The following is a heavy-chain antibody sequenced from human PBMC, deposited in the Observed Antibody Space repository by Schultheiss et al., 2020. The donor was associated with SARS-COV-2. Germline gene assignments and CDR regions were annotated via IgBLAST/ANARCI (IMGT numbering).Heavy chain of an antibody. Sequence: GGSLRLSCAASGFTFSSYWMSWVRQAPGKGLEWVSAISGSGGSTYYADSVKGRFTISRDNSKNTLYLQVNSLRAEDTAVYYCAKDETPRRPGFRWFDPWGQGTLVTVSS. V-gene: IGHV3-23*01. J-gene: IGHJ5*02. CDR3: AKDETPRRPGFRWFDP. D-gene: IGHD1-14*01. CDR1: GFTFSSYW. CDR2: ISGSGGST.